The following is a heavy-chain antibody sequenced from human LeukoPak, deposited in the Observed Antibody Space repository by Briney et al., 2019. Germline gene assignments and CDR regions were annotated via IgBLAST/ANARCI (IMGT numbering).Heavy chain of an antibody. Sequence: ASVKVSCKASGYSFTTYYIHWVRQAPGQGLEWMGVINPSGGSTSFAQKFQVRLTMTRDTSTSTVYMELSGLRSEDTAVYYCAREIVVVPSAMGFDPWGQGTLVTVSS. CDR3: AREIVVVPSAMGFDP. J-gene: IGHJ5*02. V-gene: IGHV1-46*01. CDR2: INPSGGST. CDR1: GYSFTTYY. D-gene: IGHD2-2*01.